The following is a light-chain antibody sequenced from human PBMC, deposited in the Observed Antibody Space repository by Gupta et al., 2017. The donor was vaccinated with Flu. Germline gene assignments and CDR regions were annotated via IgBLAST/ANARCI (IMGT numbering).Light chain of an antibody. V-gene: IGLV1-47*01. J-gene: IGLJ1*01. CDR1: SSNIGSNY. CDR2: RNN. CDR3: AAWDDSLSGYV. Sequence: QSVLTQQLSASGPPGQRVTISCSGSSSNIGSNYVCWYQQLPGTAPKLLIYRNNQRPSGVPDRFSGSKSGTSASLAVSGLRSGDEADYYCAAWDDSLSGYVFGTGTEVTVL.